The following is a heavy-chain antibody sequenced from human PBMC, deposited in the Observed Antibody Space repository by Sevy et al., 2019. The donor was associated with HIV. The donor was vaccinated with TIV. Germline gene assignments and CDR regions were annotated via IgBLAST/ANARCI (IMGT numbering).Heavy chain of an antibody. CDR2: ISSRSTYI. D-gene: IGHD6-19*01. J-gene: IGHJ4*02. V-gene: IGHV3-21*01. CDR3: ARSPVAVAGTRPFDY. Sequence: GSLRLSCAASGFTFNDYSMNWVRQAPGKGLEWVPSISSRSTYIYYADSVKGRFTISRDNAKNSLYLQMNSLRAEDTAVYYCARSPVAVAGTRPFDYWGQGTLVTVSS. CDR1: GFTFNDYS.